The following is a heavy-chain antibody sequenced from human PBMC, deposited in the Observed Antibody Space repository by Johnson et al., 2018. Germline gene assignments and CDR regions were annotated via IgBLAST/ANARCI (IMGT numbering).Heavy chain of an antibody. CDR2: ISGSGGST. J-gene: IGHJ6*04. V-gene: IGHV3-9*03. Sequence: EVQLVETGGGLVQPGRSLRLSCAASGFSFDDYAMHWVRQASGKGLEWVSAISGSGGSTYSADAAKGRVTISRDKATNKLYLQMNSQQLEAMALSYRPKTQLDLQKNSVGAEETAGSYWGKPRGWFWTNGVCSHDYYYGMDVWGKGTTVTVSS. CDR1: GFSFDDYA. CDR3: PKTQLDLQKNSVGAEETAGSYWGKPRGWFWTNGVCSHDYYYGMDV. D-gene: IGHD2-8*01.